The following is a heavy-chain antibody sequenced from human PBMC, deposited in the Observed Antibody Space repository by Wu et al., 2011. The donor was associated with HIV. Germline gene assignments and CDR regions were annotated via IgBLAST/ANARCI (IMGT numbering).Heavy chain of an antibody. J-gene: IGHJ4*02. CDR1: GYTFTSFD. D-gene: IGHD3-22*01. V-gene: IGHV1-8*03. CDR2: MNPNSGNT. CDR3: ARDLGRDSSGYYGVSGY. Sequence: QVQLVQSGAEVKRPGASVKVSCKASGYTFTSFDINWVRQATGQGLEWMGWMNPNSGNTGFAQKFQGRVTITRNTSINTAYMELRSLRSDDMAVYYCARDLGRDSSGYYGVSGYWGQGTLVTVSS.